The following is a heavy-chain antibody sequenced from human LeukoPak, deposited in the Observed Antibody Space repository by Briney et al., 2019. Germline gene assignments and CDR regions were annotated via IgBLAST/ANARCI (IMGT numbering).Heavy chain of an antibody. D-gene: IGHD3-22*01. V-gene: IGHV3-23*01. CDR2: ISGSGGST. Sequence: QPGGSLRLSCAASGFTFSSYAMSWVRQAPGKGLEWVPAISGSGGSTYYADSVKGRFTISRDNSKNTLHLQMNSLRAEDTAVYYCAKGYDSSGYYYSTFDYWGQGTLVTVSS. J-gene: IGHJ4*02. CDR3: AKGYDSSGYYYSTFDY. CDR1: GFTFSSYA.